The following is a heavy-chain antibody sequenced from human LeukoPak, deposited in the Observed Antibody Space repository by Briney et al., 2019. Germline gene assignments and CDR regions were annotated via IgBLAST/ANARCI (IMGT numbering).Heavy chain of an antibody. V-gene: IGHV3-30-3*01. CDR1: GFTFSSYA. J-gene: IGHJ4*02. D-gene: IGHD1-26*01. Sequence: GGSLRLSCAASGFTFSSYAMHWVRQAPGKGLEWVAVISYDGSNKYYADSVKGRFTISRDNSKNTLYLQMNSLRAEDTAVYYCAKDVWRYSGSYYDFDYWGQGTLVTVSS. CDR3: AKDVWRYSGSYYDFDY. CDR2: ISYDGSNK.